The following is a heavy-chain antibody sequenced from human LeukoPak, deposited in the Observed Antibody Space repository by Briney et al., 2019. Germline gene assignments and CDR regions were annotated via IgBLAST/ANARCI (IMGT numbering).Heavy chain of an antibody. Sequence: GGSLRLSCAASGFTFSSYSMNWVRQAPGNGLEWVSSISSSRSYIYYADSVKGRFTISRDNAKNSLYLQMNSLRAEDTAVYYCARGRDGYNDALNYWGQGTLVTVSS. J-gene: IGHJ4*02. CDR2: ISSSRSYI. CDR1: GFTFSSYS. D-gene: IGHD5-24*01. CDR3: ARGRDGYNDALNY. V-gene: IGHV3-21*01.